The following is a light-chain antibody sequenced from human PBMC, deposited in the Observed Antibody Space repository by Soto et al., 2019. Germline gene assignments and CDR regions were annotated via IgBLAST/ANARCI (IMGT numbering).Light chain of an antibody. Sequence: QSALTQPASVSGSPGQSITISCTGTSNDIGNSNLVSWYQQHPDRAPKLLIYEDTKRPSGISDRFSGSTSGNTASLTISGLRAEDGAIYHCSSYAGSYTYVFGTGTKLTVL. CDR2: EDT. CDR3: SSYAGSYTYV. CDR1: SNDIGNSNL. J-gene: IGLJ1*01. V-gene: IGLV2-23*01.